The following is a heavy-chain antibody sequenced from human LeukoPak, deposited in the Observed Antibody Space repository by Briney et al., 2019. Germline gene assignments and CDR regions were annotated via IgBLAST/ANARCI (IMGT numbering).Heavy chain of an antibody. V-gene: IGHV3-23*01. J-gene: IGHJ3*02. D-gene: IGHD4-17*01. CDR2: MSGDATST. CDR3: ARKKSHGDYPEDAFDI. CDR1: GFTFSSFA. Sequence: PGRSPRLSCAASGFTFSSFAMNWVRQAPGKGLEWVSTMSGDATSTYYADSVKGRFTISRDNSKNTLYLQMDSLRAEDTAVYYCARKKSHGDYPEDAFDIWGQGTMVTVSS.